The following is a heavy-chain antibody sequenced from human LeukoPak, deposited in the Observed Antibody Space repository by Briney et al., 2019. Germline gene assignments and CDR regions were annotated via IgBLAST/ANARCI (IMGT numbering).Heavy chain of an antibody. CDR3: ARGDYDSSGSWGY. CDR2: IIPIFGTA. D-gene: IGHD3-22*01. CDR1: GYTFTRYY. V-gene: IGHV1-69*13. J-gene: IGHJ4*02. Sequence: SVKVSCKASGYTFTRYYMHWVRQAPGQGLEWMGGIIPIFGTANYAQKFQGRVTITADEPTSTAYMELSSLRSEDTAVYYCARGDYDSSGSWGYWGQGTLVTVSS.